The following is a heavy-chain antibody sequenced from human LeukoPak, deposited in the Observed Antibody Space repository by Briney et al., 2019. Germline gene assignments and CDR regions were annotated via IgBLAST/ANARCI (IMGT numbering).Heavy chain of an antibody. D-gene: IGHD2-2*01. J-gene: IGHJ3*02. CDR3: ARVLLSCSSTSCPLCAFDI. V-gene: IGHV1-8*03. CDR2: MNRSSGNT. Sequence: ASVKLSCKASGYTFTGYDINWVRQATGQGLEWMGWMNRSSGNTGYAQKFQGRVTITRNTSISTAYLELSSLRSEDTAVYYCARVLLSCSSTSCPLCAFDIWGQGTMVTVSS. CDR1: GYTFTGYD.